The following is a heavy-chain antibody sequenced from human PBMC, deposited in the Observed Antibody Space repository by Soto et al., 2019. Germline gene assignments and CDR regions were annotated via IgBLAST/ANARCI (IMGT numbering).Heavy chain of an antibody. CDR1: LFALSNYG. CDR3: VRDPATVTSYFDY. CDR2: ILWDGSNK. V-gene: IGHV3-33*08. J-gene: IGHJ4*01. D-gene: IGHD4-17*01. Sequence: PGWPLRVSCAAFLFALSNYGMHWVLHAPGKLLELVAVILWDGSNKYYADSVKGRFTISKDNTNLDLQLNSLRVEGTAVYYCVRDPATVTSYFDYWGLGTLVTVSS.